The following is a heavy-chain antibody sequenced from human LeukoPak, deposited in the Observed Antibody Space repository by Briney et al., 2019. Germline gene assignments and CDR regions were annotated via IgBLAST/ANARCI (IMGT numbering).Heavy chain of an antibody. V-gene: IGHV3-23*01. CDR3: ARDTVIVVVPAAKAFDI. Sequence: GGSLRLSCAASGFTFSSYAMSWVRQAPGKGLEWVSAISGSGGSTYYADSVKGRFTISRDNSKNTLYLQMNSLRAEDTAVYYCARDTVIVVVPAAKAFDIWGQGTMVTVSS. CDR1: GFTFSSYA. CDR2: ISGSGGST. J-gene: IGHJ3*02. D-gene: IGHD2-2*01.